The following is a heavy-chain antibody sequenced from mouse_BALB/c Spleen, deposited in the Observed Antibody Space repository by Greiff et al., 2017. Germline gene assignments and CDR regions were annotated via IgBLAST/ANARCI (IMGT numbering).Heavy chain of an antibody. CDR2: ISDGGSYT. CDR3: ARGDYRYGGPFAD. CDR1: GFTFSDYY. Sequence: EVQVVESGGGLVKPGGSLKLSCAASGFTFSDYYMYWVRQTPEKRLEWVATISDGGSYTYYPDSVKGRFTISRDNAKNNLYLQMSSLKSEDTAMYYCARGDYRYGGPFADWGQGTLVTVSA. J-gene: IGHJ3*01. D-gene: IGHD2-14*01. V-gene: IGHV5-4*02.